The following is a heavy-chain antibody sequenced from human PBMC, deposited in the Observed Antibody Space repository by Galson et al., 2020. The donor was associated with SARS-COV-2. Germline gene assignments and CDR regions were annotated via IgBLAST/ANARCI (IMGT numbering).Heavy chain of an antibody. J-gene: IGHJ4*02. V-gene: IGHV3-21*01. CDR3: ARSPLGSTVSNDY. Sequence: GGSLRLSCAASGFTFSSYSMNWVRQAPGKGLEWVSSISSSSSYIYYADSVKGRFTISRDNAKNSLYLQMNSLRAEDTAVYYCARSPLGSTVSNDYWGQGTLVTVSS. CDR2: ISSSSSYI. D-gene: IGHD1-1*01. CDR1: GFTFSSYS.